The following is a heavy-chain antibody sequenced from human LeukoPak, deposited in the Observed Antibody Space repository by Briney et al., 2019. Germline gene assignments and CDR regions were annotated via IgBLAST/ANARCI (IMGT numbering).Heavy chain of an antibody. Sequence: PGGSLRLSCAASGFTFSDYYMSWIRQAPGKGLEWVSYISSSGSTIYYADSVKGRFTISRDNSKNTLYLQMNSLRAEDTAVYYCAKDSLPKLLWFGELLSSNWFDPWGQGTLVTVSS. J-gene: IGHJ5*02. CDR1: GFTFSDYY. V-gene: IGHV3-11*04. D-gene: IGHD3-10*01. CDR3: AKDSLPKLLWFGELLSSNWFDP. CDR2: ISSSGSTI.